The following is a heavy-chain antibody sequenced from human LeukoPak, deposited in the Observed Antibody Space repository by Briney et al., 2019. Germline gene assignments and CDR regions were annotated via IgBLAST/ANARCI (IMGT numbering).Heavy chain of an antibody. V-gene: IGHV3-73*01. J-gene: IGHJ6*02. Sequence: GGSLKLSCAASGFTFSASAIHWVRQASGKGLEWVGRISSKADHSMTAYAASVKGRFLISRDDSKNTAYLQMNSLKTDDTAVYYCTKFYYDVLTGYRGMDVWGQGTTVTVSS. D-gene: IGHD3-9*01. CDR3: TKFYYDVLTGYRGMDV. CDR1: GFTFSASA. CDR2: ISSKADHSMT.